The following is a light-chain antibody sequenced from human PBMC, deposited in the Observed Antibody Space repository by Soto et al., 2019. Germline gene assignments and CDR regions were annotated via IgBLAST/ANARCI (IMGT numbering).Light chain of an antibody. V-gene: IGLV2-14*01. J-gene: IGLJ1*01. Sequence: QSVLTQPASVSGSPGQSITFSCTGTSSDIGGYNYVSWYQQHPGKAPKLMIYEASKRPSGVSNRFSGSKSGNTASLTISGLQADDEADYYCSSYTSSSPYVFGTGTKVTVL. CDR2: EAS. CDR3: SSYTSSSPYV. CDR1: SSDIGGYNY.